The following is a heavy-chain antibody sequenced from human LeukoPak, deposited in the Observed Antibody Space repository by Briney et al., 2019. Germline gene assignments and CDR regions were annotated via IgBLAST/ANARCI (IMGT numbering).Heavy chain of an antibody. CDR1: GGSISSYY. V-gene: IGHV4-4*07. J-gene: IGHJ4*02. CDR2: IYTSGST. CDR3: ARDRGSYCSGGSCYREGFDY. Sequence: SETLSLTCTVSGGSISSYYWSWIQQPAGKGLEWIGRIYTSGSTNYNPSLKSRVTMSVDTSKNQFSLKLSSVTAADTAVYYCARDRGSYCSGGSCYREGFDYWGQGTLVSVSS. D-gene: IGHD2-15*01.